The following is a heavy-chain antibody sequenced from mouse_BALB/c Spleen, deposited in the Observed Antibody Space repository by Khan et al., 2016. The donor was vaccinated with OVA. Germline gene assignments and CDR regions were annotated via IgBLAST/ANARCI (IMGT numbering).Heavy chain of an antibody. V-gene: IGHV1-87*01. Sequence: VQLQQSGAELARPGASVKLSCKASGYTFTSYWMQWVKQRPGQGLKWIGAIYPGDGNTRYTQKFKGKATLTADKSSSTAYMELSSLASEDYAVYYCARGGITTGYFDFWGQGTTLTVSS. D-gene: IGHD2-4*01. J-gene: IGHJ2*01. CDR3: ARGGITTGYFDF. CDR2: IYPGDGNT. CDR1: GYTFTSYW.